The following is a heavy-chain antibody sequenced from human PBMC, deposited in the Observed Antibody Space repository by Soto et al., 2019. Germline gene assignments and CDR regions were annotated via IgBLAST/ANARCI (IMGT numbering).Heavy chain of an antibody. Sequence: QVQLVESGGGVVQPGRSLRLSCAASGFTFSSYAMHWVRQAPGKGLEWVAVISYDGSNKYYADSVKGRFTISRDNSKNTXXLQMNSLRANDTAVYYCARSRLRGATNYYYYGMDVWGQGTTVTVSS. CDR3: ARSRLRGATNYYYYGMDV. J-gene: IGHJ6*02. V-gene: IGHV3-30-3*01. CDR1: GFTFSSYA. CDR2: ISYDGSNK. D-gene: IGHD1-26*01.